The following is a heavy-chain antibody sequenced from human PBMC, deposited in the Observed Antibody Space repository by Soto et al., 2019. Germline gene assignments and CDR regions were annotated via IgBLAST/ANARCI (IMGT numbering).Heavy chain of an antibody. J-gene: IGHJ6*04. CDR2: IKSDGSEE. V-gene: IGHV3-7*01. Sequence: EVQLVESGGGLVQPGGSLRLSCAASGFTFSNYWMSWVRQAPGKGLEWVANIKSDGSEEHFVASVTGRFTISRDNAKNTLTLRMNSRRAEDTAVYYCARGGTISGVVKRYYYYSGTDVWGKGTTVAGSS. CDR1: GFTFSNYW. D-gene: IGHD3-3*01. CDR3: ARGGTISGVVKRYYYYSGTDV.